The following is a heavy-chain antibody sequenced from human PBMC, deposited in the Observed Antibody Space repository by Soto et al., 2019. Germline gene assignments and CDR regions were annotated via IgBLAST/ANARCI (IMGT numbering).Heavy chain of an antibody. D-gene: IGHD1-7*01. CDR3: AKGGELREYYYYYYMDV. V-gene: IGHV3-23*01. J-gene: IGHJ6*03. CDR1: GFTFSSYA. CDR2: ISGSGGST. Sequence: EVQLLESGGGLVQPGGSLRLSCAASGFTFSSYAMSWVRQAPGKGLEWVSAISGSGGSTYYADSVKGRFTISRDNSKHTLYLQMNSLRAEDTAVYYCAKGGELREYYYYYYMDVWGKGTTVTVSS.